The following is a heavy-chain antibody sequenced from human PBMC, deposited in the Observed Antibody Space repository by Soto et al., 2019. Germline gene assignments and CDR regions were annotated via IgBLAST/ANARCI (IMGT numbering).Heavy chain of an antibody. CDR3: AKDREFWSGYYLHGMDV. CDR1: GFTCSSYA. CDR2: ISYEGSNK. J-gene: IGHJ6*02. Sequence: PGGSLRRSCAASGFTCSSYAMHWVRHAPGKWLEWVAVISYEGSNKYYADSVKGRFTISRDNSKNTLYLQMNSLRAEDTAVYYCAKDREFWSGYYLHGMDVWGQGTTVTVSS. V-gene: IGHV3-30*04. D-gene: IGHD3-3*01.